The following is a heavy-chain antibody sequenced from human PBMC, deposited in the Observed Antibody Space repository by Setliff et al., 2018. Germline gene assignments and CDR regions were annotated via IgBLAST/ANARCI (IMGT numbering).Heavy chain of an antibody. V-gene: IGHV3-23*01. CDR1: GFTFNNYF. CDR3: AKASLAYSFGYYFDS. D-gene: IGHD5-18*01. Sequence: GGSLRLSCAASGFTFNNYFMIWVRQAPGKGLEWVSSISNSGGEIHYADSVKGRFTISRDNPRSTLFLHMNNLRPEDTALYYCAKASLAYSFGYYFDSWGQGALVTVSS. CDR2: ISNSGGEI. J-gene: IGHJ4*01.